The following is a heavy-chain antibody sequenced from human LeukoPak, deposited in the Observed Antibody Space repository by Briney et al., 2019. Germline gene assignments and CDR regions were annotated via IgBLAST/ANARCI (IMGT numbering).Heavy chain of an antibody. J-gene: IGHJ4*02. CDR1: GFSFSASY. CDR3: STEPRLLSY. Sequence: GGSLRLSCAASGFSFSASYMTWVRQAPGRGLECVAYIRPDGSSTYYVDSVKGRFTISRDNAKNSVYLQMNSLRVEDTALYYCSTEPRLLSYWGQGTPVTVSP. D-gene: IGHD3-10*01. CDR2: IRPDGSST. V-gene: IGHV3-7*01.